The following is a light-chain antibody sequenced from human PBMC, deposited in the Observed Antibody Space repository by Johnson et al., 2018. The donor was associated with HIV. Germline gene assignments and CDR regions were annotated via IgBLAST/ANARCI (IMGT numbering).Light chain of an antibody. J-gene: IGLJ1*01. V-gene: IGLV1-51*02. CDR1: SSNIGNNY. CDR2: ENN. CDR3: GTWDSSLSAYV. Sequence: VLTQPPSVSAAPGQKVTISCSGSSSNIGNNYVSWYQQLPGTAPKLLIYENNKRPSGIPDRFSGSKSGTSATLGITGLQTGAEADYYCGTWDSSLSAYVFGTGTKVTV.